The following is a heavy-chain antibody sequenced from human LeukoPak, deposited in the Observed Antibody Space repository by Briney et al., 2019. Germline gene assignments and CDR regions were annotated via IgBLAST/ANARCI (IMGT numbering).Heavy chain of an antibody. J-gene: IGHJ6*02. Sequence: GGSLRLSCAASGFTVSSNYMSWVRQAPGKGLEWVSVIYSDCSTYYADSVKGRFTISRDNSKNTLYLQMNSLRAEDTAVYYCAKDLGYCSSTSCPDYYYYGMDVWGQGTTVTVSS. CDR1: GFTVSSNY. CDR2: IYSDCST. CDR3: AKDLGYCSSTSCPDYYYYGMDV. D-gene: IGHD2-2*01. V-gene: IGHV3-53*05.